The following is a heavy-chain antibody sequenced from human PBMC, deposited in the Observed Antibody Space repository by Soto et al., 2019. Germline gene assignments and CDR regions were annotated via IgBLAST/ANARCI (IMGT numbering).Heavy chain of an antibody. Sequence: SETLSLTCAVYGGSFSGYYWSWIRQPPGKGLKRIGEINHSGSTNYNPSLKSRVTISVDTSKNQFSLKLSSVIAADTAVYYCARGLGLLDFWSGYYSNWFDPWGQGTLVTVSP. CDR2: INHSGST. V-gene: IGHV4-34*01. CDR3: ARGLGLLDFWSGYYSNWFDP. CDR1: GGSFSGYY. J-gene: IGHJ5*02. D-gene: IGHD3-3*01.